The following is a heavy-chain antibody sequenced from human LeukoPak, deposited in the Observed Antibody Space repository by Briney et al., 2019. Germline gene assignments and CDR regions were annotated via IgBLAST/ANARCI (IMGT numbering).Heavy chain of an antibody. D-gene: IGHD2-2*01. CDR2: IKQEGSEK. CDR3: ATQPAAADVDY. CDR1: GFTFSSYW. Sequence: GGSLRLSCAASGFTFSSYWMSWVRQAPGKGLEWVANIKQEGSEKYYVDSVKGRFTISRDNAKNSLYLQMSSLRPDDTGVYYCATQPAAADVDYWGQGALVTVSS. V-gene: IGHV3-7*03. J-gene: IGHJ4*02.